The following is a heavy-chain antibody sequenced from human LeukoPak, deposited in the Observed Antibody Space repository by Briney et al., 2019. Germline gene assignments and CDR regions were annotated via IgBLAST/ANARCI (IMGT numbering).Heavy chain of an antibody. CDR2: ISGSGGRT. J-gene: IGHJ4*02. CDR1: GFTFSSYA. CDR3: VNHREDYYDSSGRY. V-gene: IGHV3-23*01. Sequence: PGGSLRLSCAVSGFTFSSYAMSWVRQAPGMGLECVSSISGSGGRTNYADFVRGRFTISRDNSKNTLYLQMNSLRAEDTAVYYCVNHREDYYDSSGRYWGQGTLVTVSS. D-gene: IGHD3-22*01.